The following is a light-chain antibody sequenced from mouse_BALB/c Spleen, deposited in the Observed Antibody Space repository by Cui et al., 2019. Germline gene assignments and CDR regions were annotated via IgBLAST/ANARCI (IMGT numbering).Light chain of an antibody. Sequence: IVLTQSPASLTVSLGQMATICCRVSDSVDSYGNSFMHWYQQKPGQPPKLLIFRASNLESGIPATFSGSGSRRSFTLTITPVEADDVATYYCQLSNEDLRTFGAGTKLELK. CDR3: QLSNEDLRT. CDR2: RAS. V-gene: IGKV3-5*01. CDR1: DSVDSYGNSF. J-gene: IGKJ5*01.